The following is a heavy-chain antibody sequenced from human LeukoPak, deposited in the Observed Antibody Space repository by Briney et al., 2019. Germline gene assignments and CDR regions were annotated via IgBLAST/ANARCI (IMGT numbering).Heavy chain of an antibody. D-gene: IGHD6-13*01. J-gene: IGHJ6*02. CDR2: VYYNGIT. CDR1: GGSIGSYY. CDR3: ARDWRGVPGTARYYYFGMDV. Sequence: SETLSLTCTVSGGSIGSYYWSWIRQPPGKGLEWIGYVYYNGITNYNHSLKSRVTISVDTSKIQFSLRLTSVTAADTAVYYCARDWRGVPGTARYYYFGMDVWGQGATVTVSS. V-gene: IGHV4-59*01.